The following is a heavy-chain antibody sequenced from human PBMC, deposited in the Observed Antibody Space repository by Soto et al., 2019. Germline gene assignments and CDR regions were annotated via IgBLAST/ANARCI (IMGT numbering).Heavy chain of an antibody. CDR3: AKDHSGSYSTPLFDY. J-gene: IGHJ4*02. Sequence: GGSLRLSCAASGFTFNSYAMSWVRQAPGKGLEWVSAISGSGGSTYYADSVKGRFTISRDNSKNTLYLQMNSLRTEDTAVYYCAKDHSGSYSTPLFDYWGQGTLVTVSS. V-gene: IGHV3-23*01. CDR2: ISGSGGST. D-gene: IGHD1-26*01. CDR1: GFTFNSYA.